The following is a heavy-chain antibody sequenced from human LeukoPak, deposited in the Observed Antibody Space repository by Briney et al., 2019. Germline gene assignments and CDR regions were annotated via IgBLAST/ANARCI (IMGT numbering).Heavy chain of an antibody. CDR3: ARASRDGYDYDY. Sequence: SETLSLTCAVYGGSFSGYHWSWIRQPPGKGLEWIGGINHSGSTNYNPSLKSRVTISADTSKNQFSLKLRSVTAADTAVYYCARASRDGYDYDYWGQGTLVTVSS. V-gene: IGHV4-34*01. CDR1: GGSFSGYH. CDR2: INHSGST. D-gene: IGHD5-24*01. J-gene: IGHJ4*02.